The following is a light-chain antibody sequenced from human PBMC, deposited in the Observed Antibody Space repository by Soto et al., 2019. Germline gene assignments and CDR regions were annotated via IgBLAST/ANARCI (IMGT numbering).Light chain of an antibody. Sequence: SYELTQPPSVSVAPGKTARITCGGNNIGSKSVHWYQQKPGQAPVLVIYYDSDWPSGIPERFSGSNSGNTATLTISRVEAGDEADYYCQVWDSSSDPPYVFGTGTKLTVL. CDR2: YDS. CDR3: QVWDSSSDPPYV. V-gene: IGLV3-21*04. J-gene: IGLJ1*01. CDR1: NIGSKS.